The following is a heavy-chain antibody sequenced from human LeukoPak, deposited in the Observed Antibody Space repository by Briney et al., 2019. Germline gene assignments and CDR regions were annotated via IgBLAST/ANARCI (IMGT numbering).Heavy chain of an antibody. J-gene: IGHJ3*02. CDR2: INPSGGST. CDR3: ARSYYYDSSGYSPHRAAFDI. V-gene: IGHV1-46*01. CDR1: GYTFTSYY. Sequence: ASVKVFCKASGYTFTSYYMHWVRQAPGQGLEWMGIINPSGGSTSYAQKFQGRVTMTRDTSTSTVYMELSSLRSEDTAVYYCARSYYYDSSGYSPHRAAFDIWGQGTMVTVSS. D-gene: IGHD3-22*01.